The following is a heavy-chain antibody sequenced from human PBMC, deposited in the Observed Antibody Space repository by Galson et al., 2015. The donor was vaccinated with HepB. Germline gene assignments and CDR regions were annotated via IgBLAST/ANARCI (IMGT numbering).Heavy chain of an antibody. CDR2: MSPNSGNT. J-gene: IGHJ4*02. CDR1: GYTFTSYD. D-gene: IGHD1-26*01. V-gene: IGHV1-8*01. Sequence: SVKVSCKASGYTFTSYDINWVRQAPGQGLEWMGGMSPNSGNTDYAQKMQGRVTMTRHTSISTAYMELSRPRSEDTAVYYCARGPPNLGFDYWVQGTLVTVSS. CDR3: ARGPPNLGFDY.